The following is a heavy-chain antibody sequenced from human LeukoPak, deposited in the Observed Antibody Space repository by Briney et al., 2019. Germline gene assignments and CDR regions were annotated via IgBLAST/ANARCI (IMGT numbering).Heavy chain of an antibody. V-gene: IGHV4-39*01. D-gene: IGHD2-2*01. CDR1: GGSISSSSCH. Sequence: SETLSLTCTVSGGSISSSSCHWGWIRQSPGEGLHWITSMSYSGATFYNPSLQSRVTISVDTSKNQFSLKLYSVTAADTAVYYCARHCRAVLVVPVARGDYFDYLGQGTLVTVSS. CDR3: ARHCRAVLVVPVARGDYFDY. CDR2: MSYSGAT. J-gene: IGHJ4*02.